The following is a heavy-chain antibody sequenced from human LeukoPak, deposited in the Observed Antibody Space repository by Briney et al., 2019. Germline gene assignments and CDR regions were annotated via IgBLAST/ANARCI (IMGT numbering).Heavy chain of an antibody. D-gene: IGHD3-22*01. CDR2: INGDGRTT. CDR1: GFTFSSHW. CDR3: ARKASSSGYYDLDY. Sequence: GGSLRLSCAASGFTFSSHWMHWVRQAPGKGLVWVPRINGDGRTTSSADSVKGRFTISRDNAKNTLYLQMNSLRAEDTAVYHCARKASSSGYYDLDYWGQGTLVTVSS. V-gene: IGHV3-74*01. J-gene: IGHJ4*02.